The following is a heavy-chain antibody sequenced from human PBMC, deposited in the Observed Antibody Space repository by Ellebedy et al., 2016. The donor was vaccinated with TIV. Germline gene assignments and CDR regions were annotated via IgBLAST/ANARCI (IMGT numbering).Heavy chain of an antibody. D-gene: IGHD3-10*01. V-gene: IGHV3-23*01. CDR2: ISGSGGNT. Sequence: GGSLRLXXAASGFKFSGYYMNWVRQAPEKGLEWVSSISGSGGNTYYADSVKGRFTISRDNSKDTVYLQMNSLRAEDTAVYYCAKGHWGFGESSLDYWGQGTQVTASS. CDR3: AKGHWGFGESSLDY. J-gene: IGHJ4*02. CDR1: GFKFSGYY.